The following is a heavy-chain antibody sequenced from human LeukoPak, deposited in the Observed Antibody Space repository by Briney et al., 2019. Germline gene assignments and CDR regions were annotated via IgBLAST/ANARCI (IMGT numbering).Heavy chain of an antibody. D-gene: IGHD2-8*02. V-gene: IGHV3-74*03. J-gene: IGHJ6*02. CDR2: ISPEGSGT. Sequence: GGSLRLSCAASGFSLSGYWMHWVRQAPGKGLVWVSRISPEGSGTTYADSVKGRFTISRDTAKNTVYLQVNSLRDEDAAVYHCTRVQAGRSGLMDVWGRGTTVTVSS. CDR1: GFSLSGYW. CDR3: TRVQAGRSGLMDV.